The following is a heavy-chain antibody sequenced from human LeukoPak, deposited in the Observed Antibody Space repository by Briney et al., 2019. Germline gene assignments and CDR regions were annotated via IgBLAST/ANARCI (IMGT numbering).Heavy chain of an antibody. J-gene: IGHJ6*03. D-gene: IGHD3-10*01. V-gene: IGHV3-7*01. CDR2: IKEDGTEK. Sequence: GGSLRLTCAASEFSFSTYWMSWVRQAPGKGLEWVANIKEDGTEKYYVGSVKGRFTISRDNAKKSLYLQMNSLRDDDTAVYFCARSPAGDAWPPAYYMDVWGKGTTLTVSS. CDR1: EFSFSTYW. CDR3: ARSPAGDAWPPAYYMDV.